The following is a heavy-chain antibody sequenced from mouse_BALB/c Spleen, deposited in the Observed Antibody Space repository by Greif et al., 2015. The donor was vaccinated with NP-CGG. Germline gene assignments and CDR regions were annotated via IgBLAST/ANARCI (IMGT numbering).Heavy chain of an antibody. D-gene: IGHD2-2*01. CDR3: ARAGYTGYYAMDY. V-gene: IGHV1-69*01. CDR2: IDTSDSYT. CDR1: GYTFTDYW. Sequence: QVQLQQSGAELVMPGASVKMSCKASGYTFTDYWMHWVKQRPGQGLEWIGAIDTSDSYTSYNQKFKGKATLTVDESSSTAYMQLSSLTSEDSAVYYCARAGYTGYYAMDYWGQGTSVTVSS. J-gene: IGHJ4*01.